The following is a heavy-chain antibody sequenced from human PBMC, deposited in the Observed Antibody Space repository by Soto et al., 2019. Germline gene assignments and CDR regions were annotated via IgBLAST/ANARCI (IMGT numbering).Heavy chain of an antibody. CDR2: IIPIFGTA. CDR1: GGTFSSYA. J-gene: IGHJ6*02. Sequence: GASVKVSCKASGGTFSSYAISWVRQASGQGLEWMGGIIPIFGTANYAQKFQGRVTITADESTSTAYMELSSLRSEDTAVYYCARGPFRDAAMAKGGHYYYGMDVWGQGTTVTVSS. D-gene: IGHD5-18*01. CDR3: ARGPFRDAAMAKGGHYYYGMDV. V-gene: IGHV1-69*13.